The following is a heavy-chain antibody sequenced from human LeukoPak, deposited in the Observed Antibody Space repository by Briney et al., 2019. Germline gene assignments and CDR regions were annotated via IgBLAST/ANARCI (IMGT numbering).Heavy chain of an antibody. Sequence: PGGSLRLSCAASGFTFSSYGMHWVRQAPGKGLDGVAFIRYDGSNKYYADSVKGRFTISRDNSKNTLYPQMNSLRAEDTAVYYCAKSTNYDILTGYYPFDYWGQGTLVTVSS. CDR2: IRYDGSNK. J-gene: IGHJ4*02. CDR3: AKSTNYDILTGYYPFDY. V-gene: IGHV3-30*02. D-gene: IGHD3-9*01. CDR1: GFTFSSYG.